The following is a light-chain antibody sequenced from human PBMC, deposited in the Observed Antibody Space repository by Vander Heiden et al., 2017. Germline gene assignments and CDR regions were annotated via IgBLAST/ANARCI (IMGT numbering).Light chain of an antibody. V-gene: IGKV1-39*01. CDR1: QSISSY. J-gene: IGKJ1*01. CDR3: QHSDTTARWT. Sequence: DIQMTQSPSSLSASVGDRVTITCRASQSISSYLNWYQQKAGKAPKLLICTTSSLQSGVPSRFSGSGYGTDFTLTMSSLQPEDSATYYCQHSDTTARWTFGQGTKVEIK. CDR2: TTS.